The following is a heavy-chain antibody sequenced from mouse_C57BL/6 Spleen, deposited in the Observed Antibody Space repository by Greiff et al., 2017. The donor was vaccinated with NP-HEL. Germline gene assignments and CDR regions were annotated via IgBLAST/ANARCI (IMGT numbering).Heavy chain of an antibody. J-gene: IGHJ2*01. V-gene: IGHV3-6*01. D-gene: IGHD2-4*01. CDR3: ARWDGDYDKGFDY. CDR1: GYSITSGYY. CDR2: ISYDGSN. Sequence: EVKLMESGPGLVKPSQSLSLTCSVTGYSITSGYYWNWIRQFPGNKLEWMGYISYDGSNNYNPSLKNRISITRDTSKNQFFLKLNSVTTEDTATYYCARWDGDYDKGFDYWGQGTTLTVSS.